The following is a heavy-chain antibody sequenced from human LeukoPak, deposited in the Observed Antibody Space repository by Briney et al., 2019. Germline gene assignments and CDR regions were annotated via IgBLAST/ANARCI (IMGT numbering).Heavy chain of an antibody. CDR1: GASIRNHY. D-gene: IGHD5-24*01. CDR3: ARGPRWEFNY. Sequence: SETLSLTCAVSGASIRNHYWSWIRQSPGKGLEWIGYISYSGSTSYNPSLKSRVTISVDTSKNQLSLRLSSVTAADTAVYYCARGPRWEFNYWGQGSLVTVSS. J-gene: IGHJ4*02. CDR2: ISYSGST. V-gene: IGHV4-59*08.